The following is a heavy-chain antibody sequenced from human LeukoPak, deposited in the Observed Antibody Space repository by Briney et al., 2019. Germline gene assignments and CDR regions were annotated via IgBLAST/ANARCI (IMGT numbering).Heavy chain of an antibody. V-gene: IGHV4-38-2*02. CDR2: IYHSGST. D-gene: IGHD3-22*01. Sequence: SETLSLTCTVSGYSISSGYYWGWIRQPPGQGLEWIGSIYHSGSTYYNPSLKSRVTISVDTSKNQFSLKLSSVTAADTAVYYCANDASYYDSSGLDYWGQGTLVTVSS. CDR3: ANDASYYDSSGLDY. J-gene: IGHJ4*02. CDR1: GYSISSGYY.